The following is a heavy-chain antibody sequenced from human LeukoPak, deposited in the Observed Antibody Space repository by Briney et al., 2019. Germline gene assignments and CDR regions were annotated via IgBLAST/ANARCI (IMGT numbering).Heavy chain of an antibody. Sequence: LSETLSLTCTVSGGSISSGGYYWSWIRQHPGKGLEWIGYIYYSGSTYYNPSLKSRVTISVDTSKNQFSLKLSSVTAADTAVYYCASETYYYGSGSQTSDAFDIWGQGTMVTVSS. V-gene: IGHV4-31*03. CDR3: ASETYYYGSGSQTSDAFDI. CDR2: IYYSGST. J-gene: IGHJ3*02. CDR1: GGSISSGGYY. D-gene: IGHD3-10*01.